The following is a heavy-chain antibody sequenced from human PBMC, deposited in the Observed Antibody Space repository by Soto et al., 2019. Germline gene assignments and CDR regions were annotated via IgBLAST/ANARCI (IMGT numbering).Heavy chain of an antibody. D-gene: IGHD5-18*01. CDR3: SRGILV. J-gene: IGHJ4*02. CDR2: ISYGGST. CDR1: GGSINSGGYC. Sequence: QVQLQESGPGLVKPSQTLSLTCTVSGGSINSGGYCWSWIRQHPGKGLDWIGCISYGGSTSYNPSLNSRVTISVETSKNQFSLKLTSVTAADTAVYYCSRGILVWGQGALITVSS. V-gene: IGHV4-31*03.